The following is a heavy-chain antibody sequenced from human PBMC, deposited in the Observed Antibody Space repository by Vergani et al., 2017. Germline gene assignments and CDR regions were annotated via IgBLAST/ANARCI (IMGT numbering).Heavy chain of an antibody. J-gene: IGHJ5*02. CDR1: GYSFTSYW. V-gene: IGHV5-10-1*03. CDR3: ARHFSGIVGATKTHNWFDP. CDR2: IVPSDAYT. D-gene: IGHD1-26*01. Sequence: EVQLVQSGAEVKKPGESLRISCKGSGYSFTSYWISWVRQMPGKGLEWMGGIVPSDAYTNYSPSFQGHVTISADKSISTAYLQWSRLQASDTAMYYCARHFSGIVGATKTHNWFDPGGQGTLVTVSS.